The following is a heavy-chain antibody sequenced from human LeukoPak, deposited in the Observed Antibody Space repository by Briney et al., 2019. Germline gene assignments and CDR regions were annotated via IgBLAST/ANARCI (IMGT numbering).Heavy chain of an antibody. CDR1: GYSFTTYW. Sequence: GESLKISCKGSGYSFTTYWIAWVRQMPAKGLEWMGIIHPGRSDIRYSPSFQGPVTISADKSISTAYLQWSSLEASDTAMYYCTRREDRTGYSDYWGQGTLVTVSS. CDR3: TRREDRTGYSDY. D-gene: IGHD3-22*01. V-gene: IGHV5-51*01. CDR2: IHPGRSDI. J-gene: IGHJ4*02.